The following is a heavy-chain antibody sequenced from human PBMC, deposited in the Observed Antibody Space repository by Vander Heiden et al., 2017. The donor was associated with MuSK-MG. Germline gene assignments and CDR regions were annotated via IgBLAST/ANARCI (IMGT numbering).Heavy chain of an antibody. CDR2: ISSSSSYI. V-gene: IGHV3-21*01. Sequence: GFTFSSHSMNWVRQAPGKGLEWVSSISSSSSYIYYADSVKGRFTISRDNAKNSLYLQMNSLRAEDTAVYDCARAYSYGTYYYYYGMDVWCQGTTVTVSS. J-gene: IGHJ6*02. CDR1: GFTFSSHS. D-gene: IGHD5-18*01. CDR3: ARAYSYGTYYYYYGMDV.